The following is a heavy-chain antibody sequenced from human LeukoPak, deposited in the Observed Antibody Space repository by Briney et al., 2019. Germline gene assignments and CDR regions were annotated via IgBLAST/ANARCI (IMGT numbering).Heavy chain of an antibody. V-gene: IGHV3-53*01. Sequence: PGGSLRLSCAASGFSVSSNYMSWVRQAPGKGLEWVSVIYSGGSTYYADSVKGRFTISRDNSNNTLYLQMKSLRAEDTAVYYCARTDETAPAEDFQHWGQGTLVTVSS. CDR3: ARTDETAPAEDFQH. D-gene: IGHD2-21*02. J-gene: IGHJ1*01. CDR1: GFSVSSNY. CDR2: IYSGGST.